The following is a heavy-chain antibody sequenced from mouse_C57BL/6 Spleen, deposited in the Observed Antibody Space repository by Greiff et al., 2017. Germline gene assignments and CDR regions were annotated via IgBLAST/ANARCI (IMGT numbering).Heavy chain of an antibody. V-gene: IGHV2-6*01. CDR1: GFSLTSYG. CDR3: ASNYGNYGGAMDY. Sequence: VKLVESGPGLVAPSQSLSITCTVSGFSLTSYGVDWVRQSPGKGLEWLGVIWGVGSTNYNSALKSRLSISKDNSKSQVFLKMNSLQTDDTAMYYCASNYGNYGGAMDYWGQGTSVTVSS. J-gene: IGHJ4*01. D-gene: IGHD2-1*01. CDR2: IWGVGST.